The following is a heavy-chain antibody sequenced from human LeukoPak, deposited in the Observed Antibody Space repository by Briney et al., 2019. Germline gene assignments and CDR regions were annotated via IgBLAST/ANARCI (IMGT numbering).Heavy chain of an antibody. CDR1: GGTFSSYA. V-gene: IGHV1-69*01. J-gene: IGHJ6*02. CDR2: IIPIFGTA. Sequence: SVKVSCKASGGTFSSYAISWVRQAPGQGLEWMGGIIPIFGTANYAQKFQGRVTITADESTSTAYMELSSLRSEDTAVYYCASGEVGVVYRAGGRYYYYYHAMDVWGQGTTVTVSS. D-gene: IGHD2-15*01. CDR3: ASGEVGVVYRAGGRYYYYYHAMDV.